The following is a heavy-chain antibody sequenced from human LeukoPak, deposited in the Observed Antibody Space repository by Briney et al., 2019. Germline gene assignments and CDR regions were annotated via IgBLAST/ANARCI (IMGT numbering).Heavy chain of an antibody. CDR2: IYSSGST. V-gene: IGHV4-61*01. CDR1: GGSVNSGSYY. CDR3: ARDQSADAFDL. Sequence: PSETLSLTCTVSGGSVNSGSYYWSWIRQSPGTGLEWIGYIYSSGSTNYNPSLKSRVTISVDTSRNQFSLRLSSVTAADTAVYYCARDQSADAFDLWGQGTMVTVSS. J-gene: IGHJ3*01.